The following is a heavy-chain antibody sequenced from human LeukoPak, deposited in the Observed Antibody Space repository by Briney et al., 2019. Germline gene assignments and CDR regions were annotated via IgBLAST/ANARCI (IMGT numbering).Heavy chain of an antibody. J-gene: IGHJ5*02. CDR3: AREYYYDSSGYYSGWFDP. D-gene: IGHD3-22*01. V-gene: IGHV4-4*07. CDR1: GGSISSYY. Sequence: SETLSLTCTVSGGSISSYYWSWIRQPAGKGLEWIGRIYTSGSTNYNPSLKSRVTMSVDTSKNQLSLKLSSVTAADTAVYYCAREYYYDSSGYYSGWFDPWGQGTLVTVSS. CDR2: IYTSGST.